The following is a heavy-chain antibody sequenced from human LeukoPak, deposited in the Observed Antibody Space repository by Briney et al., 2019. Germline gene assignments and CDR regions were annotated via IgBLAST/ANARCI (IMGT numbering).Heavy chain of an antibody. J-gene: IGHJ3*02. CDR3: TTGSLGRRAFDI. Sequence: GGSLRLSCAASGFTFGNAWMSWVRQAPGKGLEWVGRIKSKTDGGTTDYAAPVKGRFTISRDDSKNTLYLQMNSLKTEDTAVYYCTTGSLGRRAFDIWGQGTMVTVSS. D-gene: IGHD1-26*01. CDR2: IKSKTDGGTT. CDR1: GFTFGNAW. V-gene: IGHV3-15*01.